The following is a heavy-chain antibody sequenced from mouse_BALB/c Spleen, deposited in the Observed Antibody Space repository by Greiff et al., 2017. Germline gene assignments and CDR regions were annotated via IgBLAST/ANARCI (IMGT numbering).Heavy chain of an antibody. CDR2: ISSGGST. D-gene: IGHD1-1*01. CDR3: ARGLYYYGSSTYAMDY. Sequence: EVKLVESGGGLVKPGGSLKLSCAASGFTFSSYAMSWVRQTPEKRLEWVASISSGGSTYYPDSVKGRFTISRENARNILYLQMSSLRSEDTAMYYCARGLYYYGSSTYAMDYWGQGTSVTVSS. J-gene: IGHJ4*01. V-gene: IGHV5-6-5*01. CDR1: GFTFSSYA.